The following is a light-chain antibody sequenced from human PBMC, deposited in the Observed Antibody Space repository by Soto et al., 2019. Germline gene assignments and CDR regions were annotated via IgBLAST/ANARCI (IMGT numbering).Light chain of an antibody. CDR3: QQRSNWPT. CDR2: DAS. J-gene: IGKJ4*01. V-gene: IGKV3-11*01. Sequence: EIVLTQYTATLSLSPGERATLSCRASQSVSSFLVWYRQKPGQAPRLLIYDASKRATGIPARFSASRSGTDFTLTISSLEPEDFAVYYCQQRSNWPTFGRGTKVDIK. CDR1: QSVSSF.